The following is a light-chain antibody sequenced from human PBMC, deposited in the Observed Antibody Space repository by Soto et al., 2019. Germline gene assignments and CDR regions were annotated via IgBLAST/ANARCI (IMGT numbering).Light chain of an antibody. CDR3: QQHNILLPIT. CDR2: GAS. V-gene: IGKV3-15*01. Sequence: EIVMTQSPATLSVSPGERATLSCRASQTVSSNFAWYQQKPGQAPRLLIYGASTRATGIPARFSGSWSRTEFTLTSSSLQLEDVAVYYCQQHNILLPITFRQGTRLQIK. CDR1: QTVSSN. J-gene: IGKJ5*01.